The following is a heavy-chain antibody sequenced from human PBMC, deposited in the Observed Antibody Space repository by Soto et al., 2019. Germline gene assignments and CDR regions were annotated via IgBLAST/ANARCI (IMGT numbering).Heavy chain of an antibody. V-gene: IGHV3-48*02. CDR3: TREMVGVYFDF. Sequence: EVLLVESGGDLVQPGGSLRLSCAASGFTFSSYTMIWVRQAPGKGLEWVSYISGTGSTTFYADSVKGRFTISRDNAKNSLDLQMHSLRDDDMAVYYCTREMVGVYFDFLGQGTLVTVSS. CDR1: GFTFSSYT. J-gene: IGHJ4*02. D-gene: IGHD1-26*01. CDR2: ISGTGSTT.